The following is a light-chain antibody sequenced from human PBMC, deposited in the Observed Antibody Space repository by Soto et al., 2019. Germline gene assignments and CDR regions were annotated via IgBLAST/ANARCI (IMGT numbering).Light chain of an antibody. Sequence: QSVLTQPPSVSGAPGQRVTISCTGSSSNIGAGYDVHWYQQLPGTAPKLLIYGNSNRPSGVPDRFSGSKSCTSASLAITVLQAEDEADYYCQSYGSSLSGVVFGGGTQLTVL. V-gene: IGLV1-40*01. CDR2: GNS. J-gene: IGLJ2*01. CDR3: QSYGSSLSGVV. CDR1: SSNIGAGYD.